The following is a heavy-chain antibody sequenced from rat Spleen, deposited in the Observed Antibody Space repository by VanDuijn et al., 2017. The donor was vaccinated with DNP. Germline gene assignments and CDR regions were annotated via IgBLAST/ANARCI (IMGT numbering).Heavy chain of an antibody. V-gene: IGHV5-7*01. D-gene: IGHD1-11*01. CDR2: ISYAGGST. J-gene: IGHJ3*01. Sequence: EVQLVESGGGLVQPGRSLKLSCAASGSTFSDYNMPWVRQAPTQGLEWVAYISYAGGSTYHGDSVKGRFTISRDNAKSTLYLQMDSLRSEDTATYYCATGVYGGYEDWFAYWGQGTLVTVSS. CDR1: GSTFSDYN. CDR3: ATGVYGGYEDWFAY.